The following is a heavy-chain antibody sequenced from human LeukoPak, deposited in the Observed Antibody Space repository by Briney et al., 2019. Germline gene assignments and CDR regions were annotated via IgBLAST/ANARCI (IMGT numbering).Heavy chain of an antibody. D-gene: IGHD3-22*01. CDR3: AKGDSGYYYDSSGYLNWFDP. V-gene: IGHV3-23*01. CDR2: ISGSGGST. Sequence: GGSLRLSCAASGXTFSSYAMSWVRQAPGKGLEWVSVISGSGGSTYYVDSVKGRFTISRDNSKNTLSLQMNSLRAEDTAVYYCAKGDSGYYYDSSGYLNWFDPWGQGTLVTVSS. J-gene: IGHJ5*02. CDR1: GXTFSSYA.